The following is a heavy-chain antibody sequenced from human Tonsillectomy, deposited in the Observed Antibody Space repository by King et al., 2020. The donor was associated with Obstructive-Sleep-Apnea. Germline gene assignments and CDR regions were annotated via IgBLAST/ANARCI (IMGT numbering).Heavy chain of an antibody. J-gene: IGHJ4*02. Sequence: VQLQESGPGLVKPSETLSLTCSVSGGSINNYYWSWIRQPPGKGLEWIGYMYYSGNTNFNPSLKSRVTISADTSKSQFSLRLNSVTAADTAVYYCARHRGVEDYGGYGDYFDYWGQGTLVTVSS. CDR1: GGSINNYY. CDR2: MYYSGNT. V-gene: IGHV4-59*08. CDR3: ARHRGVEDYGGYGDYFDY. D-gene: IGHD5-12*01.